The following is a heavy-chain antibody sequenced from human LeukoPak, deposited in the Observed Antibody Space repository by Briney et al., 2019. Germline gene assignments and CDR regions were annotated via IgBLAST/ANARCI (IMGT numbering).Heavy chain of an antibody. CDR2: IYYSGST. CDR1: GFTFSTYE. CDR3: ARTMHDAFDI. D-gene: IGHD2-2*01. J-gene: IGHJ3*02. Sequence: LRLSCAASGFTFSTYEMNWVRQPPGKGLEWIGSIYYSGSTYYNPSLKSRVTISVDTSKNQFSLKLSSVTAADTAVYYCARTMHDAFDIWGQGTMVTVSS. V-gene: IGHV4-39*01.